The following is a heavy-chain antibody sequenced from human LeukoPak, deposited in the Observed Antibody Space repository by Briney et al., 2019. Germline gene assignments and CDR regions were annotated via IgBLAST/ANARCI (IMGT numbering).Heavy chain of an antibody. J-gene: IGHJ6*03. D-gene: IGHD2-2*01. CDR2: IIPIFGTA. CDR3: ASGCSSTSCYARSGYYYYMDV. CDR1: GGTFSSYA. Sequence: GASVKVSCMASGGTFSSYAISWVRQAPGQGLEWMGGIIPIFGTANYAQKFQGRVTITADESTSTAYMELSSLRSEDTAVYYCASGCSSTSCYARSGYYYYMDVWGKGTTVTISS. V-gene: IGHV1-69*13.